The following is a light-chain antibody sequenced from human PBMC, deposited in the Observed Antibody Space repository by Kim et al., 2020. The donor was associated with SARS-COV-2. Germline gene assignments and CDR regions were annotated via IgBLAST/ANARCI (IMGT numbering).Light chain of an antibody. V-gene: IGLV3-19*01. CDR3: NSRDSSGDHVV. CDR1: SLRNYY. J-gene: IGLJ2*01. CDR2: GKY. Sequence: LGQTVRLKCQGDSLRNYYATWYQQRPGQAPVLVLYGKYNRPSGIPDRFSGSASGNTASLTITGAQAEDEADYFCNSRDSSGDHVVFGGGTQLTVL.